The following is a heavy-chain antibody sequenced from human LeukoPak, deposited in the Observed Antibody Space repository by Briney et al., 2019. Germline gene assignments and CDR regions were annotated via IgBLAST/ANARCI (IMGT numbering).Heavy chain of an antibody. CDR1: GYTFTSYD. CDR2: MNPNSGNT. Sequence: ASVKVSCKASGYTFTSYDINWVRQATGQGLEWMGWMNPNSGNTGYAQKFQGRVTITRNTSISTAYMELRSLRSEDTAVYYCARAYYGDNYYYYMDVWGKGTTVTVSS. J-gene: IGHJ6*03. D-gene: IGHD4-17*01. V-gene: IGHV1-8*03. CDR3: ARAYYGDNYYYYMDV.